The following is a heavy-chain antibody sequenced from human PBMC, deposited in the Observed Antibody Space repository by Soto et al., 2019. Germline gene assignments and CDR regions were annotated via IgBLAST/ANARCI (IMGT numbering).Heavy chain of an antibody. CDR3: ARDVETTKANYFYYATDV. V-gene: IGHV3-33*01. Sequence: QEQLVESGGGVVQPGRSLRLSCAASGFSFSSYAMHWVRQAPGKGLEWVALIWHDGSTTSYADSVKGRFTISRDNSKNTHYLQMNNLRAEDTAVYYCARDVETTKANYFYYATDVWGRGTPFTVSS. CDR1: GFSFSSYA. CDR2: IWHDGSTT. D-gene: IGHD5-18*01. J-gene: IGHJ6*02.